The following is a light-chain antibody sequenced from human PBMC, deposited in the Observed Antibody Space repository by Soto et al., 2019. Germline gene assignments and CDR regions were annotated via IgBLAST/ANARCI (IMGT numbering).Light chain of an antibody. CDR1: SSDVGSYNL. J-gene: IGLJ3*02. CDR3: CSYAGSSTWV. Sequence: QSALTQPASVSGSPGKSITISCTGTSSDVGSYNLVSWYQQHPGKAPKLMIYEGSNRPSGVSNRFSGSKSGNTASLTISGLQAEDEADYYCCSYAGSSTWVFGGGTKLPS. CDR2: EGS. V-gene: IGLV2-23*01.